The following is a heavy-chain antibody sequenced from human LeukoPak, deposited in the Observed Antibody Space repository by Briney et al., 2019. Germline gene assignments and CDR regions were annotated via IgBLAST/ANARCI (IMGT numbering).Heavy chain of an antibody. V-gene: IGHV4-39*01. Sequence: PSETLSLTCTVSGVSISSSTYYWAWIRQPPGMGLEWIGSLSYSVKTHYNPSLKSRVTISIDTSQNQFSLKLTSVTAADTAVYYCEKFSPDYYDNKKYFDYWGQGTLVTVSS. J-gene: IGHJ4*02. CDR2: LSYSVKT. D-gene: IGHD3-22*01. CDR1: GVSISSSTYY. CDR3: EKFSPDYYDNKKYFDY.